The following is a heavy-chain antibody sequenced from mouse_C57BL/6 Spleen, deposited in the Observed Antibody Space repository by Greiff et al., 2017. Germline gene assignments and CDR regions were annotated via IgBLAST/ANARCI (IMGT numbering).Heavy chain of an antibody. CDR3: ARGPITTVVATDYAMDY. CDR2: IYPGSGST. J-gene: IGHJ4*01. Sequence: VQLQQPGAELVKPGASVKMSCKASGYTFTSYWITWVKQRPGQGLEWIGDIYPGSGSTNYNEKFKSKATLTVDTSSSTAYMQLSSLTSEDSAVYYCARGPITTVVATDYAMDYWGQGTSVTVSS. D-gene: IGHD1-1*01. V-gene: IGHV1-55*01. CDR1: GYTFTSYW.